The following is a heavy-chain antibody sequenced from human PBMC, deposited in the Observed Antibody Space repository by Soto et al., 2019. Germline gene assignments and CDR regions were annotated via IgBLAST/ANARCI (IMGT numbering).Heavy chain of an antibody. D-gene: IGHD3-10*01. CDR1: GDSISDDY. V-gene: IGHV4-59*08. CDR2: VYYSGST. J-gene: IGHJ6*03. Sequence: SETLSLTCTVSGDSISDDYWTWIRQPPGKALEWIGYVYYSGSTSYNPSFKSRVTIAVDTSKTQFSLKLNSVTAADTAVYYCTRVRTTLDFYYYYMDVWGIGTTVTVSS. CDR3: TRVRTTLDFYYYYMDV.